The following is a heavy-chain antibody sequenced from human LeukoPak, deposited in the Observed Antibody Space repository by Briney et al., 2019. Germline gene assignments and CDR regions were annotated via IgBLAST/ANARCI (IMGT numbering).Heavy chain of an antibody. CDR3: ARDEDCSSTSCSFDY. CDR2: IYTSGST. D-gene: IGHD2-2*01. Sequence: SETLSLTCTVSGGSFSSGSYYWRWIRQPAGKGLEWIGRIYTSGSTNYNPSLKSRVTISVDTSKNQFSLKLSSVTVADTGVYYCARDEDCSSTSCSFDYWGQGTLVTVSS. V-gene: IGHV4-61*02. J-gene: IGHJ4*02. CDR1: GGSFSSGSYY.